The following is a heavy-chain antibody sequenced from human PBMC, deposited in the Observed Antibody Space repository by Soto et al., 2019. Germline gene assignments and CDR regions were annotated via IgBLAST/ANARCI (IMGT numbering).Heavy chain of an antibody. D-gene: IGHD2-21*01. Sequence: QVQLQESGPGLVKPSQTLSLTCTVSGGSISSGGYYWSWIRQHPGKGLEWIGYIYYSGSTYYNPSLKSRVTSSVDTSKYQFSLKLSSVTAADTAVYYCAASCVGCGGFNYYGMDVWGQGTTVTVSS. CDR3: AASCVGCGGFNYYGMDV. CDR2: IYYSGST. CDR1: GGSISSGGYY. J-gene: IGHJ6*02. V-gene: IGHV4-31*03.